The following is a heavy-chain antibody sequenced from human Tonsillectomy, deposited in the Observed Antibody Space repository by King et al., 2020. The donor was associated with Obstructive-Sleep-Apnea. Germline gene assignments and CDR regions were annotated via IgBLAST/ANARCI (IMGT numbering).Heavy chain of an antibody. D-gene: IGHD3-22*01. Sequence: VQLVQSGGGLVQPGGSLRLSCAASGFTFISYWMSWVRQAPGKGLEWVANIKQDGSEKYYVDSVKGRFTISRDNAKNSLYLQMNSLRAEDTAVYYCAREAYYYDSSGYYFDAFDIWGQGTMVNVSS. CDR1: GFTFISYW. J-gene: IGHJ3*02. CDR2: IKQDGSEK. CDR3: AREAYYYDSSGYYFDAFDI. V-gene: IGHV3-7*01.